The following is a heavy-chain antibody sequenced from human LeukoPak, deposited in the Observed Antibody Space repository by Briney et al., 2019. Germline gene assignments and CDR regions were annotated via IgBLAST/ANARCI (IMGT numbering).Heavy chain of an antibody. CDR2: IYSGGNT. CDR1: GFSVSHNY. Sequence: GGSLRLSCTASGFSVSHNYMNWVRQAPGKGLEWLALIYSGGNTHYADSVKGRFTISRDNSKNTLYLQMSSLRVEDTAVYYCTRDTPGIAASVSGGWGQGTLVTVSS. D-gene: IGHD6-13*01. CDR3: TRDTPGIAASVSGG. J-gene: IGHJ4*02. V-gene: IGHV3-53*01.